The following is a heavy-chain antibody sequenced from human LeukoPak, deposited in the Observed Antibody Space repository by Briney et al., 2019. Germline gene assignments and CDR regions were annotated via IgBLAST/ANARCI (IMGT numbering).Heavy chain of an antibody. CDR1: GFTFSNYA. V-gene: IGHV3-21*01. CDR2: ISSSSSYI. Sequence: GGSLRLSCAASGFTFSNYAMSWVRQAPGKGLEWVSSISSSSSYIYYADSVKGRFTISRDNAKNSLYLQMNSLRAEDTAVYYCARGGHYYGSGSYGDYWGQGTLVSVSS. CDR3: ARGGHYYGSGSYGDY. D-gene: IGHD3-10*01. J-gene: IGHJ4*02.